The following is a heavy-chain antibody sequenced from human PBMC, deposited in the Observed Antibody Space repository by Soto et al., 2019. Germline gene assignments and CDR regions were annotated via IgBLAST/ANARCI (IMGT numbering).Heavy chain of an antibody. CDR1: GYTFTSYD. D-gene: IGHD3-16*02. CDR2: INPSGGST. J-gene: IGHJ3*02. V-gene: IGHV1-46*01. CDR3: AREVSGMITFGGVIAPNAFDI. Sequence: ASVKVSCKASGYTFTSYDINWVRQAPGQGLEWMGIINPSGGSTSYAQKFQGRVTMTRDTSTSTVYMELSSLRSEDTAVYYCAREVSGMITFGGVIAPNAFDIWGQGTMVTVSS.